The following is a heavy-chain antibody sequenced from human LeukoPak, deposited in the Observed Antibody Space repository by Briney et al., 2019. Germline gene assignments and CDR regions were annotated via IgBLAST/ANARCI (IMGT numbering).Heavy chain of an antibody. CDR3: AKEEGYYYDSGGYYVEYFQH. CDR2: ISSDGSNK. J-gene: IGHJ1*01. V-gene: IGHV3-30*18. D-gene: IGHD3-22*01. CDR1: GFTFSGYG. Sequence: GRSLRLSSSASGFTFSGYGMHWVRQAPGKGLEWVATISSDGSNKNYADSVKGRFTFSRDNSKNTLYLQMNSLRAEDTAVYYCAKEEGYYYDSGGYYVEYFQHWGQGTLVTVSS.